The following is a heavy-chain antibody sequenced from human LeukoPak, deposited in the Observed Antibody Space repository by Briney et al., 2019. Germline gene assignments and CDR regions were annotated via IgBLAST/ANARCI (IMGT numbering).Heavy chain of an antibody. CDR1: GGTFSSYA. J-gene: IGHJ4*02. CDR2: IIPILGIA. V-gene: IGHV1-69*04. D-gene: IGHD2-2*01. Sequence: SVKVSCKASGGTFSSYAISWVRQAPGQGLEWMGRIIPILGIANYAQKFQGRVTITADKSTSTAYMELSSLRSEDTAVYYCTSRYCSSTSCLPFDYWGQGTLVTVSS. CDR3: TSRYCSSTSCLPFDY.